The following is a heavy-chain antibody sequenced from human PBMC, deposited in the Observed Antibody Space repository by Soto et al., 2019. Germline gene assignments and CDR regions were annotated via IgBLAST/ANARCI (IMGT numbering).Heavy chain of an antibody. Sequence: TLSLTCAVSGGSISSGGYSGSWIRQPPGKGLEWIGYIYHSGSTYYNPSLKSRVTISVDRSKNQFSLKLSSVTAADTAVYYCARESESGAFDIWGQGTMVTVSS. V-gene: IGHV4-30-2*01. CDR3: ARESESGAFDI. J-gene: IGHJ3*02. CDR1: GGSISSGGYS. CDR2: IYHSGST.